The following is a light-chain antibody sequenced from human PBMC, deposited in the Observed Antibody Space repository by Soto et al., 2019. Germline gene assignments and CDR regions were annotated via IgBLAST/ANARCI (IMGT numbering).Light chain of an antibody. CDR1: QNIINL. Sequence: IQMTQAPCALSASVGDRVTITCRASQNIINLFAWYQQKVGKAPTLLIYGASSLETGVPSRFSGSGSGTEFTLTISSLQPEDFATSYCQQSYSTPLITFGQGTRLDIK. V-gene: IGKV1-5*01. CDR3: QQSYSTPLIT. J-gene: IGKJ5*01. CDR2: GAS.